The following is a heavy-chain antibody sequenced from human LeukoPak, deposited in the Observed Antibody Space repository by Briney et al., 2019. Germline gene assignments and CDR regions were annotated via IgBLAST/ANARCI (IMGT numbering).Heavy chain of an antibody. CDR2: IPYDGSNK. D-gene: IGHD2-2*02. J-gene: IGHJ3*02. CDR1: GFRFSSYA. Sequence: PGESLRLSCWVSGFRFSSYAMHWVRQAPGKGLEWVAAIPYDGSNKYYADCVKGRFTISRDNAKNTLYLQMNSLIAEDTAVYYCARAVYCSSTSFYTGVVFDIWGQGTMVTVSS. V-gene: IGHV3-30-3*01. CDR3: ARAVYCSSTSFYTGVVFDI.